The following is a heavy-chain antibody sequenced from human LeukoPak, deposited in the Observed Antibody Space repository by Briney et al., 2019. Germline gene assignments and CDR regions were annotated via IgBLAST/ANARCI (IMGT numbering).Heavy chain of an antibody. CDR2: IYHSGST. V-gene: IGHV4-38-2*01. D-gene: IGHD3-3*01. CDR3: ARHPYDFWSGYKPFDP. CDR1: GYSISSGYY. Sequence: SETLPLTCAVSGYSISSGYYWGWIRRPPGKGLEWIGSIYHSGSTYYNPSLKSRVTISVDTSKNQFSLKLSSVTAADTAVYYCARHPYDFWSGYKPFDPWGQGTLVTVSS. J-gene: IGHJ5*02.